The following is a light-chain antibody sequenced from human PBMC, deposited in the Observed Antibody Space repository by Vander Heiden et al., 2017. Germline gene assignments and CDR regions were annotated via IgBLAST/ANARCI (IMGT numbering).Light chain of an antibody. J-gene: IGKJ1*01. CDR1: QSISSW. CDR2: DAS. CDR3: QQYNSYPGPWT. V-gene: IGKV1-5*01. Sequence: DIQMTQSPSTLSASVGDRVTITCRASQSISSWLAWYQQKPGKAPKLLIYDASSLESGVPSRFTGSGSGTEFTLTISSLQPDDFATYYCQQYNSYPGPWTFRQGTKVEIQ.